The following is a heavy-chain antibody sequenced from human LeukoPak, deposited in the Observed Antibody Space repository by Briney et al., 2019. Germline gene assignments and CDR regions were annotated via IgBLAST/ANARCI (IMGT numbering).Heavy chain of an antibody. Sequence: SVKVSCKASGGTFSSYAISWVRQAPGQGLEWMGGIIPIFGTANYAQKFQGRVTITADESTSTAYMELSSLRSEDTAVYYCATSEVTMVRGVIGNFDYWGQGTLVTVSS. V-gene: IGHV1-69*13. D-gene: IGHD3-10*01. CDR3: ATSEVTMVRGVIGNFDY. J-gene: IGHJ4*02. CDR2: IIPIFGTA. CDR1: GGTFSSYA.